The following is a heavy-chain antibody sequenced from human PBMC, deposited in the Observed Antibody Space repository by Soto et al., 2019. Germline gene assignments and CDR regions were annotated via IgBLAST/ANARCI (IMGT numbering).Heavy chain of an antibody. CDR2: SYHSGST. CDR3: ASLSVIYSNYGYNWFDP. V-gene: IGHV4-4*02. J-gene: IGHJ5*02. CDR1: GGSISSNNW. D-gene: IGHD4-4*01. Sequence: QVQLQESGPGLVKPSGTLSLTCAVSGGSISSNNWWSWVRQPPGKGLEWVGESYHSGSTNYNPSLTRRVTISVHKSQNPFSLKLNSVTAADTAVYHCASLSVIYSNYGYNWFDPWGQGTLVTVSS.